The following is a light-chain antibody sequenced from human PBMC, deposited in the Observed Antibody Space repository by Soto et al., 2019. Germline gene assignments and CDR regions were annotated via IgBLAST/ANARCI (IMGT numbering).Light chain of an antibody. CDR1: SGDVGTYNF. J-gene: IGLJ2*01. Sequence: QSVLTQPASVSGSPGQSITISCTGTSGDVGTYNFVSWYQHHPGKAPKLMIYEGSNRPSGVSHRFSGSESGNTASLTISGVQAEDEAYCYSSAYACAVAFGAGTKVTVL. V-gene: IGLV2-23*01. CDR2: EGS. CDR3: SAYACAVA.